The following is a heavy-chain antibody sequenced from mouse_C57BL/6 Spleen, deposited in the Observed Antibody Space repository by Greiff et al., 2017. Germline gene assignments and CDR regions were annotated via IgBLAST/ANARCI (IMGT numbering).Heavy chain of an antibody. CDR2: ISYDGSN. J-gene: IGHJ1*03. D-gene: IGHD1-1*01. V-gene: IGHV3-6*01. CDR3: ANYYGSSFDWYFDV. CDR1: GYSITSGYY. Sequence: ESGPGLVKPSQSLSLTCSVTGYSITSGYYWNWIRQFPGNKLEWMGYISYDGSNNYNPSLKNRISITRDTSKNQFFLKLNSVTTEDTATYYCANYYGSSFDWYFDVWGTGTTVTVSS.